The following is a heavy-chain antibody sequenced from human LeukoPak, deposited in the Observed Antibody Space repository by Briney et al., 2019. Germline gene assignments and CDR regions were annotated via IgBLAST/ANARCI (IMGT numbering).Heavy chain of an antibody. CDR2: IIPIFGTA. D-gene: IGHD3-9*01. V-gene: IGHV1-69*01. CDR3: ARGSGDDILTGYPYYFDY. Sequence: SVKVSCKASGGTFSSHAISWVRQAPGQGLEWMGGIIPIFGTANYAQKFQGRVTITADESTSTAYMELSSLRSEDTAVYYCARGSGDDILTGYPYYFDYWGQGTLVTVSS. CDR1: GGTFSSHA. J-gene: IGHJ4*02.